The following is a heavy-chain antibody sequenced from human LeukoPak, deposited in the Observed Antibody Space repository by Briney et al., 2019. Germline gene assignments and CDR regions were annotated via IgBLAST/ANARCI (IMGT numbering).Heavy chain of an antibody. CDR2: IYPGDSDT. Sequence: GESLKISCKGSGYSFTSYWNGWVRQIPGKGLEWMGIIYPGDSDTRYSPSFQGQVTISADKSISTAYLHWSSLKASDTAMYYCVRRNDFWSSYIVSWGQGTLVTVSS. D-gene: IGHD3-3*01. CDR1: GYSFTSYW. J-gene: IGHJ5*02. V-gene: IGHV5-51*01. CDR3: VRRNDFWSSYIVS.